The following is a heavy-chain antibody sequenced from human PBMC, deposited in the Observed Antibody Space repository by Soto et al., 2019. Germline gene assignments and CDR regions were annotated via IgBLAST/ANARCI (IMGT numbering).Heavy chain of an antibody. D-gene: IGHD3-22*01. CDR3: ARDRLGSSGYYLDAFDI. CDR2: TYYRSKWYN. CDR1: GDSVSSNSTA. Sequence: PSETLSLTCDISGDSVSSNSTAWNWISQSPSRGHEWLERTYYRSKWYNDYAVSVKSRITINPDTSKNQFSLQLKSVTPEDTTVYYCARDRLGSSGYYLDAFDIWGQGTMVTVSS. V-gene: IGHV6-1*01. J-gene: IGHJ3*02.